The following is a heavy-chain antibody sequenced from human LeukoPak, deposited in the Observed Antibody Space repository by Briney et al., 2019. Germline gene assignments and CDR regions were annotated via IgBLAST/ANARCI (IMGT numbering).Heavy chain of an antibody. CDR1: GGSFSGYY. CDR2: INHSGST. V-gene: IGHV4-34*01. J-gene: IGHJ4*02. D-gene: IGHD3-22*01. CDR3: ARHNSDSSGYSY. Sequence: PSETLSLTCAVYGGSFSGYYWSWIRQPPGKGLEWIGEINHSGSTNYNPSLKSRVTISVDTSKNQFSLKLSSVTAADTAVYYCARHNSDSSGYSYWGQGTLVTVSS.